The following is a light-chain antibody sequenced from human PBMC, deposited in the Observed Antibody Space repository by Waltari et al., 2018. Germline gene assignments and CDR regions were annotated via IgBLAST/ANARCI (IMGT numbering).Light chain of an antibody. CDR2: ATS. CDR1: ENVGAY. J-gene: IGKJ2*01. Sequence: CRESENVGAYLNWYWQKPGKAPKLLIYATSSVRSGVPSRFSVSGSGAHFTLTINSLQPEDFATYYCQQSYTTPRTFGQGTNLEI. V-gene: IGKV1-39*01. CDR3: QQSYTTPRT.